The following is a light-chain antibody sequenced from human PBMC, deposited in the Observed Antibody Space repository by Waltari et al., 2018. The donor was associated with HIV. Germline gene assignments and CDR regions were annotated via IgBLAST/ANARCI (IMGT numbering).Light chain of an antibody. Sequence: QSALTQPASAYESPGQSVANSCTGTGSDIGTYNYVYCYQQHPVKAPNLTSDEVTKRPSGAPDRFSVAKSGRVAFLTVSGLQDADDADYYCSSYSGRDSRVVFGGGTKLTVL. V-gene: IGLV2-8*01. CDR3: SSYSGRDSRVV. CDR1: GSDIGTYNY. J-gene: IGLJ2*01. CDR2: EVT.